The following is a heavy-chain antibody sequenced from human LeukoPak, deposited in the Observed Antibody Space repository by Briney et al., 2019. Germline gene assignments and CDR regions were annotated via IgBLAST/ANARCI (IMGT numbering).Heavy chain of an antibody. V-gene: IGHV3-9*01. CDR2: ISWNSGSI. D-gene: IGHD3-22*01. CDR1: GFTFDDYA. J-gene: IGHJ4*02. CDR3: AKDYDSSGYYCDY. Sequence: SGGSLRLSCAASGFTFDDYAMHWVRQAPGKGLEWVSGISWNSGSIGYADSVKGRFPISRDNAKNSLYLQMNSLRAEDTALYYCAKDYDSSGYYCDYWGQGTLVTVSS.